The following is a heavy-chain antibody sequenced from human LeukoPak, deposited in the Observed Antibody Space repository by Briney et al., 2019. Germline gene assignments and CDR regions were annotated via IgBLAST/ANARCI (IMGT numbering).Heavy chain of an antibody. CDR1: GFTFSNYN. CDR2: ISSGSTYI. Sequence: GGSLRLSCAASGFTFSNYNMNWVRQAPGRGMEWVSSISSGSTYIYYADSVKGRFTISRDNAKNSLYLQMNSLRAEDTAVYYCARDRSQGWDSSGYYPDAFVLWGQGTKVTVSS. J-gene: IGHJ3*01. V-gene: IGHV3-21*01. D-gene: IGHD3-22*01. CDR3: ARDRSQGWDSSGYYPDAFVL.